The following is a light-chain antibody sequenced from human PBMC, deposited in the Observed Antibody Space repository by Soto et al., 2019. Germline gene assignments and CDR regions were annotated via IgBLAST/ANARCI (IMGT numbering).Light chain of an antibody. CDR1: SSDVGGYQY. CDR2: EVN. CDR3: CSYAGTNNFVV. Sequence: QSALTQPPSASGSPGQSVTISCTGTSSDVGGYQYVSWYQQHPDKAPKLVIFEVNKRPSGVPDRFSGSKSGNTASLTVSGLQAEDEADYYCCSYAGTNNFVVFGGGTQLTVL. V-gene: IGLV2-8*01. J-gene: IGLJ2*01.